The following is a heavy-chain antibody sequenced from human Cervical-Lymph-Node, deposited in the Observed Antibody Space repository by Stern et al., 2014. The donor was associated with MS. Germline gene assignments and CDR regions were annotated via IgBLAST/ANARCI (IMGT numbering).Heavy chain of an antibody. CDR3: ARSSITIFGVVTAFDY. Sequence: QVQLQESGPGLVKPSQTLSLTCTVSRGSISSAGYYWNWIRQHPEKGLEWIGSIYYTGRTYFNPSLKSRVAISLDTSDTQFSLKLSSVTAADTAVYHCARSSITIFGVVTAFDYWGQGALVTVSS. J-gene: IGHJ4*02. CDR2: IYYTGRT. V-gene: IGHV4-31*03. CDR1: RGSISSAGYY. D-gene: IGHD3-3*01.